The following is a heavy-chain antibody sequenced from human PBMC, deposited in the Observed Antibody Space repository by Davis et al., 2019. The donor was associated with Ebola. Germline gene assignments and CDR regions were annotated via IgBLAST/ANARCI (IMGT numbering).Heavy chain of an antibody. V-gene: IGHV3-7*01. J-gene: IGHJ4*02. CDR2: IKQDGSEK. CDR3: ATGVVGY. CDR1: GFTFSSYG. Sequence: GESLKISCAASGFTFSSYGMHWVRQAPGKGLEWVANIKQDGSEKYYVDSVKGRFTISRDNAKNSLYLQMNSLRAEDTAVYYCATGVVGYWGQGTLVTVSS. D-gene: IGHD2-21*01.